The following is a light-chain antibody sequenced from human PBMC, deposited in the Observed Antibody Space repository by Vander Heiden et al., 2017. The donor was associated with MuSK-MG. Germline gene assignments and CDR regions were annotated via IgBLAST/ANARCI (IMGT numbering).Light chain of an antibody. CDR2: GAS. J-gene: IGKJ2*01. CDR3: QQYNDWPPYT. CDR1: QSVRSY. Sequence: EIVMTQSPATLSVSPGKSANLSCRASQSVRSYLAWYQQKPGQAPRLLIHGASTRATGVPARFTGSGSGTEFTLTISRLQSEDFAVYYCQQYNDWPPYTFGQGTKVEIK. V-gene: IGKV3-15*01.